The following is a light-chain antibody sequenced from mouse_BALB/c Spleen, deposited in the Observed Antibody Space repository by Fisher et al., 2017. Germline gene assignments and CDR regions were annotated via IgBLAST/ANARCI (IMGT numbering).Light chain of an antibody. CDR2: DTS. CDR3: QQWSSNPLT. V-gene: IGKV4-55*01. J-gene: IGKJ5*01. CDR1: SSVNY. Sequence: IVLTQSPAIMSASLGEKVTMSCRASSSVNYMYWYQQKPGSSPRLLIYDTSNLASGVPVRFSGSGSGTSYSLTISSMEAEDAATYYCQQWSSNPLTFGAGTKRELK.